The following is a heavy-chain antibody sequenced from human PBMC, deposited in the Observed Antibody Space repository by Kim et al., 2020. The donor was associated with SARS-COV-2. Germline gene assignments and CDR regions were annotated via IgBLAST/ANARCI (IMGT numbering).Heavy chain of an antibody. CDR1: GYTFTSYA. Sequence: ASVKVSCKASGYTFTSYAMNWVRQAPGQGLEWMGWINTNTGNPTYAQGFTGRFVFSLDTSVSTAYLQISSLKAEDTAVYYCARPLLGYCSGGSCYDYYYYGMDVWGQGTTVTVSS. D-gene: IGHD2-15*01. CDR2: INTNTGNP. CDR3: ARPLLGYCSGGSCYDYYYYGMDV. J-gene: IGHJ6*02. V-gene: IGHV7-4-1*02.